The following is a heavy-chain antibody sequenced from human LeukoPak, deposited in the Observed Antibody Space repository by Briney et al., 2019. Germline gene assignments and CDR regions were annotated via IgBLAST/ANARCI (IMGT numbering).Heavy chain of an antibody. Sequence: GGSLRLSCAASGFTFSSYAMHWVRQAPGKGLEYVSAISSNGGSTYYANSVKGRFTISRDNSKNTLYLQMGSLRAEDMAVYYCASGSPAADYWGQGTLVTVSS. CDR3: ASGSPAADY. J-gene: IGHJ4*02. D-gene: IGHD6-25*01. V-gene: IGHV3-64*01. CDR1: GFTFSSYA. CDR2: ISSNGGST.